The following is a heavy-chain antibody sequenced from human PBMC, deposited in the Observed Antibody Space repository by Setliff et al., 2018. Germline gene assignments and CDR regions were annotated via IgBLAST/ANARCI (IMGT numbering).Heavy chain of an antibody. CDR2: TIPMFDRP. D-gene: IGHD3-22*01. CDR1: GGTFKNHA. CDR3: ARDTRDKYDTSGYYLSFDS. V-gene: IGHV1-69*13. Sequence: GASVKVSCKTSGGTFKNHAISWVRQAPGQGLEWMGGTIPMFDRPNYAQKFQGRVAITADESTNTAYIEISSLRYEDTAVYYCARDTRDKYDTSGYYLSFDSWGQGALVTVSS. J-gene: IGHJ4*02.